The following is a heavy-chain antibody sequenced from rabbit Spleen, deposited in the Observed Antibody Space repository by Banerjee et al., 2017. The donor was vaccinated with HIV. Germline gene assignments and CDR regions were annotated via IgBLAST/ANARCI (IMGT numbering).Heavy chain of an antibody. Sequence: QEQLKESGGGLVQPGGSLKLSCKASGFTLSSGYDMCWVRQAPGKGLEWIGCIYTGDGSTYYAGWVNGRVSISRSTSLNTVTLQMTSLTAADTATYFCARDLVAVIGWNFSLWGPGTLVTVS. CDR1: GFTLSSGYD. D-gene: IGHD5-1*01. V-gene: IGHV1S47*01. J-gene: IGHJ4*01. CDR2: IYTGDGST. CDR3: ARDLVAVIGWNFSL.